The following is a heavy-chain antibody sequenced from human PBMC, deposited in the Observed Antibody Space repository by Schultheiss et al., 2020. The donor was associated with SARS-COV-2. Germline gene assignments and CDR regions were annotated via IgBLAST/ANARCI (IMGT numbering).Heavy chain of an antibody. CDR2: IYYSGST. D-gene: IGHD3-22*01. V-gene: IGHV4-30-4*01. Sequence: SQTLSLTCTVSGGSISSGDYYWSWIRQPPGKGLEWIGYIYYSGSTYYNPSLKSRVTISVDTSKNQFSLKLSSVTAADTAVYYCAREGRYYYDTSGYYFSFFDYWGLGTLVTVSS. J-gene: IGHJ4*02. CDR3: AREGRYYYDTSGYYFSFFDY. CDR1: GGSISSGDYY.